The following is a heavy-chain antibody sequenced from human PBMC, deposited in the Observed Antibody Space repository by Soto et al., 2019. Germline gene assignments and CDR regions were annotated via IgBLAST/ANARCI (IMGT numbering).Heavy chain of an antibody. J-gene: IGHJ5*02. CDR3: ARGGKHNNYYGSGTPGGDWFDP. CDR2: INHSGST. V-gene: IGHV4-34*01. CDR1: GGSFSGYY. Sequence: SVTLSLTCAVYGGSFSGYYWSWIRQPPGKGLEWIGEINHSGSTNYNPSLKSRVTISVDTSKNQFSLKLSSVTAADTAVYHCARGGKHNNYYGSGTPGGDWFDPWGQGTLVTVS. D-gene: IGHD3-10*01.